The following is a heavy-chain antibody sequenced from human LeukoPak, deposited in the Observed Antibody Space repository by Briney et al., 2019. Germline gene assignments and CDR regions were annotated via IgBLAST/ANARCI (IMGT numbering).Heavy chain of an antibody. CDR3: ARANFLYCSNTTCLFDY. Sequence: ASVKVSCKASGYTFTDYYLHWVRQAPGQGFEWMGWINPNSGDTNYAQKFQGRVTMTRDTSISTAHMEMSRLRSDDTAVYYCARANFLYCSNTTCLFDYWGQGTLVTVSS. D-gene: IGHD2-2*01. V-gene: IGHV1-2*02. J-gene: IGHJ4*02. CDR1: GYTFTDYY. CDR2: INPNSGDT.